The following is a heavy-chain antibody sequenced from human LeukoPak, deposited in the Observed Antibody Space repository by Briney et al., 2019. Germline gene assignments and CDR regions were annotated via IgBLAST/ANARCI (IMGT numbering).Heavy chain of an antibody. CDR2: ITTIRPYI. J-gene: IGHJ5*02. CDR3: ARSGGPGTYHQLRYNWFDP. V-gene: IGHV3-21*01. D-gene: IGHD3-10*01. CDR1: GFTLSDYH. Sequence: PGGSLRLSCAASGFTLSDYHMNWVRQAPGKGLEWLSSITTIRPYIYYAGAVRGRFTISRDNAKNSLYLQMNSLRGEDTAVYYCARSGGPGTYHQLRYNWFDPWGQGTLVTVSS.